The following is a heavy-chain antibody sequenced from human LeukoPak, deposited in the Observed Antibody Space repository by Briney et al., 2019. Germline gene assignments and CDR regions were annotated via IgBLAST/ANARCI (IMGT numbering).Heavy chain of an antibody. CDR3: ARYCSSTSCYMGDDAFDI. Sequence: GASVKASCKASGYTFTSYDINWVRQATGQGLEWMGWMNPNSGNTGYAQKLQGRVTITRNTSISTAYMELSSLRSEDTAVYYCARYCSSTSCYMGDDAFDIWGQGTMVTVSS. CDR1: GYTFTSYD. D-gene: IGHD2-2*02. J-gene: IGHJ3*02. V-gene: IGHV1-8*03. CDR2: MNPNSGNT.